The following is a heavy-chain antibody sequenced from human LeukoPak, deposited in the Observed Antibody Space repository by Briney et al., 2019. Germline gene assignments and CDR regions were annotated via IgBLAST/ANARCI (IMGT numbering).Heavy chain of an antibody. V-gene: IGHV3-21*04. CDR1: GFTFSSYS. CDR3: AKDPYDYYDSSGYYYEPYFDY. J-gene: IGHJ4*02. CDR2: ILTSSTYI. Sequence: SGGSLRLSCAASGFTFSSYSMNWVRQAPGKGLEWVSSILTSSTYIYYADSVKGRFTISRDNSKNTLYLQMNSLRAEDTAVYYCAKDPYDYYDSSGYYYEPYFDYWGQGTLVTVSS. D-gene: IGHD3-22*01.